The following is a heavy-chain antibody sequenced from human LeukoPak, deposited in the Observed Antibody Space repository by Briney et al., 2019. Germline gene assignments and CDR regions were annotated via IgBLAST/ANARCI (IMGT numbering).Heavy chain of an antibody. J-gene: IGHJ3*02. CDR3: ARDVALSSCWFGGGFDI. CDR1: GYTFTGYC. V-gene: IGHV1-2*02. Sequence: EASVKVSCKSSGYTFTGYCMHWVRQAPGQGLEWMGWINPNSGGTNYAQKFQGRVTMTRDTSISTAYMELSRLRSDDTAVYYCARDVALSSCWFGGGFDIWGQGTMVTVSS. CDR2: INPNSGGT. D-gene: IGHD6-13*01.